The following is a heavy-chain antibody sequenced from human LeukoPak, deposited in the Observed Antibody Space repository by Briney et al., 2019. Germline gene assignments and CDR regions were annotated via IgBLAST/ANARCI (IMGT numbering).Heavy chain of an antibody. D-gene: IGHD5-12*01. V-gene: IGHV3-30*04. CDR1: GFTFSSYA. CDR3: AGLDNGYAVDQFDY. CDR2: ISYDGSNK. J-gene: IGHJ4*02. Sequence: GRSLRLSCAASGFTFSSYAMHWVRQAPGKGLEWVAVISYDGSNKYYADSVKGRFTISRDNSKNTLYLQMNSLRAEDTAVYYCAGLDNGYAVDQFDYWGQGTLVTVSS.